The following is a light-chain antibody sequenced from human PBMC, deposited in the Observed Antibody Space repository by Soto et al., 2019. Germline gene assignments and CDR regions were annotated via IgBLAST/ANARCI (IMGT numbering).Light chain of an antibody. V-gene: IGKV3-15*01. J-gene: IGKJ1*01. CDR2: GAS. Sequence: EIVMTQSPATLSVSPGERATLSCRASQSVSSNLAWYQQKPGQAPRLLIYGASTRATGIPARFSGSGSGTGFTLTISSLQSEDFAVYYCQQYNTFGQGTKVDIK. CDR1: QSVSSN. CDR3: QQYNT.